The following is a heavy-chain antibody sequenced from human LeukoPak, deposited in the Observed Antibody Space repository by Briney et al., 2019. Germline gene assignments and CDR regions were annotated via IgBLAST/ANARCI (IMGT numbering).Heavy chain of an antibody. CDR3: ARQNPAASGQGLDY. D-gene: IGHD6-13*01. J-gene: IGHJ4*02. CDR2: IYHRGNS. V-gene: IGHV4-59*08. Sequence: SETLSLTCTVSGGSINNYYWSWIRQPPGLGLEWIGYIYHRGNSNYNPSLKSRVAMSADTSKNQFSLELTSVTAADTAVYYCARQNPAASGQGLDYWGQGTLVTVSS. CDR1: GGSINNYY.